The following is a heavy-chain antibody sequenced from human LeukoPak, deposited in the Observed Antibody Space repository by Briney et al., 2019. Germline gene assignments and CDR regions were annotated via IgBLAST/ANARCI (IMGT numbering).Heavy chain of an antibody. CDR1: GFAFSSYW. V-gene: IGHV3-7*01. J-gene: IGHJ4*02. D-gene: IGHD6-19*01. CDR3: ARGVFASGWYPDNFDY. Sequence: GGSLRLSCAASGFAFSSYWMSWVRQAPGKGLEWVANVNQVGSDKYYMDSIKGRFTISRGNAENSLDLQMNSLRAEDTAVYYCARGVFASGWYPDNFDYWGQGTLVTVSS. CDR2: VNQVGSDK.